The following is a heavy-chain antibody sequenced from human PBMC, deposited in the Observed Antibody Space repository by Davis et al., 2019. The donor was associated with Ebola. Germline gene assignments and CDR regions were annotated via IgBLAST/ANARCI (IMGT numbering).Heavy chain of an antibody. Sequence: AASVKVSCKASGYTFTGYYMHWVRQAPGQGLEWMGWISAYNGNTNYAQKLQGRVTMTTDTSTSTAYMELRSLRSDDTAVYYCARDSGMVQAHLCDYWGQGTLVTVSS. CDR3: ARDSGMVQAHLCDY. V-gene: IGHV1-18*04. CDR1: GYTFTGYY. D-gene: IGHD3-10*01. J-gene: IGHJ4*02. CDR2: ISAYNGNT.